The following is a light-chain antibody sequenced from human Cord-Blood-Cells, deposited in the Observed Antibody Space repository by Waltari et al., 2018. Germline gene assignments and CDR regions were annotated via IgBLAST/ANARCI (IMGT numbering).Light chain of an antibody. CDR3: QQYNNWPPYT. Sequence: IVMTQSPATVSVSPGERATLPCRASQSVSSNLAWYQQKPGQAPRLLIYGASTRATGIPARFSGRGSGTEFTLTISSLQSEDFAVYYCQQYNNWPPYTFGQGTKLEIK. CDR2: GAS. V-gene: IGKV3-15*01. CDR1: QSVSSN. J-gene: IGKJ2*01.